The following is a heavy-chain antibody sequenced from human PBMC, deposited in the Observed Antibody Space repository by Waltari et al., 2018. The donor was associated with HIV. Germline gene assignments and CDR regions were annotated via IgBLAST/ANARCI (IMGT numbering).Heavy chain of an antibody. V-gene: IGHV4-30-4*01. Sequence: QLHLQESGPGLVKPSQTLSLICSVSGVSISSGDYYWSWIRQPPGKGLECMGYIYYSVSAYYNPALKSLLTISVDTSKNQFSLKLRSVTAADTAVYYCARYHFLPRLRDFAGDWGQGTLVTVSS. CDR2: IYYSVSA. CDR1: GVSISSGDYY. D-gene: IGHD3-9*01. J-gene: IGHJ4*02. CDR3: ARYHFLPRLRDFAGD.